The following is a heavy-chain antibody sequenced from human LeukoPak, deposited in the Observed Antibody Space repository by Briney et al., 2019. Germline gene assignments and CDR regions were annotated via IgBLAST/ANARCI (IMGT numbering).Heavy chain of an antibody. CDR2: IKVEGRQK. V-gene: IGHV3-7*01. CDR3: ARDVRSRIAAAGWVQWLDP. Sequence: GRSLRLSRAPSGFTLRSNSMGWVRQAPGKGLEWVANIKVEGRQKTYVDSVKGRFTISRDNSNNFLYLQMNSLRAEDTAVYYCARDVRSRIAAAGWVQWLDPWRQGTLVTVSS. D-gene: IGHD6-13*01. CDR1: GFTLRSNS. J-gene: IGHJ5*02.